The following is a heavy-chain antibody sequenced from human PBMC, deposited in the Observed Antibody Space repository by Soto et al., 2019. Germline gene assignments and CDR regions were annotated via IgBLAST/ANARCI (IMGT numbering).Heavy chain of an antibody. D-gene: IGHD4-17*01. Sequence: SETHSLTSTVSGGNIGSSSNHWGWIRQPPGKGLEWIGNIYYSENTYYNPSLKSRVTISVDTSKNQFSLRLTSVTAADTAVYYCATHPPYGPLDHWGQGTLVTVSS. V-gene: IGHV4-39*01. CDR1: GGNIGSSSNH. J-gene: IGHJ4*02. CDR2: IYYSENT. CDR3: ATHPPYGPLDH.